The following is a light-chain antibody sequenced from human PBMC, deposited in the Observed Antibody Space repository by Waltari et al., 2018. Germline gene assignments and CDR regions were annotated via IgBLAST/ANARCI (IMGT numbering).Light chain of an antibody. CDR2: GTS. V-gene: IGKV3-20*01. CDR1: QIVSSSY. J-gene: IGKJ2*01. CDR3: QQYGRSPPYT. Sequence: EIVFTQSPGTLSLSRGERATLSRRASQIVSSSYLAWYQQKPGQAPRLLIYGTSSRATGIPVRFSGSGSGTDFILTISRLEPEDFAVYYCQQYGRSPPYTFGQGTKLEIK.